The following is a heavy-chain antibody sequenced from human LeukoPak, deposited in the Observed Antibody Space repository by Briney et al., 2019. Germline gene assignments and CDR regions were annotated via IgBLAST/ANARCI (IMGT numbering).Heavy chain of an antibody. CDR1: GYTFTGYY. Sequence: ASVKVSCTASGYTFTGYYMHWVRQAPGQGLEWMGWINPNSGGTNYAQKFQGRVTMTRDTSISTAYMELSRLRSDDTAVYYCARDARDCSSTSCGNWFDPWGQGTLVTVSS. CDR2: INPNSGGT. J-gene: IGHJ5*02. V-gene: IGHV1-2*02. D-gene: IGHD2-2*01. CDR3: ARDARDCSSTSCGNWFDP.